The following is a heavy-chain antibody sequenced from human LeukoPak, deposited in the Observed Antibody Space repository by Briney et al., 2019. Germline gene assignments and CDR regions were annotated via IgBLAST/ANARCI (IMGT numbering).Heavy chain of an antibody. D-gene: IGHD5-18*01. Sequence: GRSLRLSCAASGFTFSSYGMHWVRQAPGKGLEWVAVIWYDGSNKYYADSVKGRFTISRDNSKNTLYLQMNSLRAEDTAVYYWARGNGYSYGYHDYWGQGTLVTVSS. CDR3: ARGNGYSYGYHDY. V-gene: IGHV3-33*01. J-gene: IGHJ4*02. CDR1: GFTFSSYG. CDR2: IWYDGSNK.